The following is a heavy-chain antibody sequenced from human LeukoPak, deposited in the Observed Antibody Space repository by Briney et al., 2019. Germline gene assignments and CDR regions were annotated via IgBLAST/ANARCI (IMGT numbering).Heavy chain of an antibody. J-gene: IGHJ6*02. CDR3: ATWAFYHNLDV. CDR2: IKADGSGT. V-gene: IGHV3-43*02. Sequence: GGSLRLSCAASGFTIGPYAMYWVRQGPGRGLEWVSVIKADGSGTFYADSVRGRFTTSRDNSKNSLYLQMNSLTSEDTALYYCATWAFYHNLDVWGQGTTVTVSS. D-gene: IGHD2/OR15-2a*01. CDR1: GFTIGPYA.